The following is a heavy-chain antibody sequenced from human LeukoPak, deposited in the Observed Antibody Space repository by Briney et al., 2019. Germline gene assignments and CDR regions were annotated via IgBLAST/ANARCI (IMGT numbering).Heavy chain of an antibody. J-gene: IGHJ6*04. V-gene: IGHV4-4*02. CDR2: IYHSGST. CDR1: GGFISSNNW. D-gene: IGHD3-9*01. CDR3: AREGPYYNSLTGYYKNGLDV. Sequence: PSETLSLTCAVSGGFISSNNWWNWVRQPPGKGLEWVGEIYHSGSTNYNPSLESRVTISVDKSKNQFSLKLSSVTAADTAVYYCAREGPYYNSLTGYYKNGLDVWGKGTTVFVSS.